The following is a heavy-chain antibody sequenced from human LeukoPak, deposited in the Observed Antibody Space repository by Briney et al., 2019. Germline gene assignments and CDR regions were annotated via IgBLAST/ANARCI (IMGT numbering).Heavy chain of an antibody. Sequence: GESLKISCKGSGYSFTSYWIGWVRQMPGKGLEWMGIIYPGDSDTRYSPSFQGQVTISADKSISTAYLQWSSLKASDTAMYYCASQVPVVGYYDSSGYDYWGQGTLVTVCS. CDR2: IYPGDSDT. CDR1: GYSFTSYW. V-gene: IGHV5-51*01. CDR3: ASQVPVVGYYDSSGYDY. J-gene: IGHJ4*02. D-gene: IGHD3-22*01.